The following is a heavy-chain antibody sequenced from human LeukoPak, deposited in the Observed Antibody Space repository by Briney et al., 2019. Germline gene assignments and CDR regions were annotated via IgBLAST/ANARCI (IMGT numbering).Heavy chain of an antibody. V-gene: IGHV1-2*02. D-gene: IGHD1-26*01. CDR2: INPNSGGT. CDR1: GYTFTGYY. Sequence: ASVKVSCKASGYTFTGYYMHWVRQAPGQGLEWMGWINPNSGGTNYAQKFQGRVTMTRDTSISTAYMELSRLRSDDTAVYYCGRSKGVGVGATPGWFDPWGQGTLVTVSS. CDR3: GRSKGVGVGATPGWFDP. J-gene: IGHJ5*02.